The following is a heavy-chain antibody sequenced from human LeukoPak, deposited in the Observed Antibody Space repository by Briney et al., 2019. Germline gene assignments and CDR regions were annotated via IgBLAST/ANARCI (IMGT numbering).Heavy chain of an antibody. CDR2: IIPIFGTA. CDR3: AMDTVVTLSLPYYCMDV. D-gene: IGHD4-23*01. J-gene: IGHJ6*03. CDR1: GGTFSSYA. V-gene: IGHV1-69*05. Sequence: ASVKVSCKASGGTFSSYAISWVRQAPGQGLEWMGGIIPIFGTANYAQKFQGRVTITTDESTSTAYMELSSLRSEDTAVYYCAMDTVVTLSLPYYCMDVWGKGTTVTVSS.